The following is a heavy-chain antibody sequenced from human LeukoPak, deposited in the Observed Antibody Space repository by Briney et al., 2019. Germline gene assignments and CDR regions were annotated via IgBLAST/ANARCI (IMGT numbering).Heavy chain of an antibody. CDR2: LYSGSDT. CDR1: GFSVSTNY. J-gene: IGHJ2*01. D-gene: IGHD2-21*01. CDR3: ARVGDHFHWFLGL. V-gene: IGHV3-53*01. Sequence: GGSLTLSCAASGFSVSTNYMNWVRQAPGKGLEWVSILYSGSDTYYSDSVKGRFTISRDDSKNILFLHMTSLKAEDTAIYYCARVGDHFHWFLGLWGRGTLVGVSS.